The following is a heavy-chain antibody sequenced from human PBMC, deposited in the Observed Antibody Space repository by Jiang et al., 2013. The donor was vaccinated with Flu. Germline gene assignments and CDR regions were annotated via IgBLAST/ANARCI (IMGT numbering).Heavy chain of an antibody. V-gene: IGHV4-30-2*01. J-gene: IGHJ5*02. CDR1: GGSISSGGYS. CDR3: ARGSTSRYGWFDP. CDR2: IYHSGST. D-gene: IGHD2-2*01. Sequence: CAVSGGSISSGGYSWSWIRQPPGKGLEWIGYIYHSGSTYYNPSLKSRVTISVDRSKNQFSLKLSSVTAADTAVYYCARGSTSRYGWFDPWGQGTLVTVSS.